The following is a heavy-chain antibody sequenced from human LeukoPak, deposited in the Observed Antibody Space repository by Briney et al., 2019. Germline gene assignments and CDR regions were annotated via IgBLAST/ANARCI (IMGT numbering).Heavy chain of an antibody. CDR2: INTVNGNT. J-gene: IGHJ6*03. V-gene: IGHV1-3*04. D-gene: IGHD3-10*01. CDR1: GFTFTDYA. CDR3: ARYGSRYYMDV. Sequence: ASVKVSCKASGFTFTDYAVHWVRQAPGQRPEWMGWINTVNGNTRYAQAFQGRVTITRDTSATTAYMELSRLRSDDTAVYYCARYGSRYYMDVWGKGTTVTVSS.